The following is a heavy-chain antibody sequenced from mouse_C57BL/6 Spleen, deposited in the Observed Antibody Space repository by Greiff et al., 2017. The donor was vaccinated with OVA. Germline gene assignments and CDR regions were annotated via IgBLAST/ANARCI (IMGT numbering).Heavy chain of an antibody. CDR2: ISYSGST. Sequence: DVQLQESGPGMVKPSQSLSLTCTVTGYSITSGYDWHWIRHFPGNKLEWMGYISYSGSTNYNPSLKSRISITHDTSKNHFFLKLNSVTTEDTATYYCARGSTGTSYAMDYWGQGTSVTVSS. V-gene: IGHV3-1*01. J-gene: IGHJ4*01. D-gene: IGHD4-1*02. CDR1: GYSITSGYD. CDR3: ARGSTGTSYAMDY.